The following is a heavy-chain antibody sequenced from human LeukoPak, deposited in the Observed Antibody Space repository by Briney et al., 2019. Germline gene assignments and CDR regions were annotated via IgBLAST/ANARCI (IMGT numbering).Heavy chain of an antibody. CDR2: IYYSGST. CDR3: ARGIQLDY. J-gene: IGHJ4*02. V-gene: IGHV4-59*12. Sequence: SETLSLTCTVSGGSISSYYWSWIRQPPGKGLEWIGYIYYSGSTNYNPSLKSRVTISVDTSKNQFSLKLSSVTAADTAVYYCARGIQLDYWGQGTLVTVSS. D-gene: IGHD5-18*01. CDR1: GGSISSYY.